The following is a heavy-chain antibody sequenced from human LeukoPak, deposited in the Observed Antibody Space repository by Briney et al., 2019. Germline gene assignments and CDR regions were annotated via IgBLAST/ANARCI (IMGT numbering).Heavy chain of an antibody. CDR2: INHSGST. Sequence: PSETLSLTCAVSGASFSGYYWNWIRQFPGKGLEWIGEINHSGSTNYNPSLKSRVTISVDTSKNQFSLKLSSVTAADTAVYYCAFMYYDILTGYYIADYWGQGTLVTVSS. CDR1: GASFSGYY. J-gene: IGHJ4*02. CDR3: AFMYYDILTGYYIADY. V-gene: IGHV4-34*01. D-gene: IGHD3-9*01.